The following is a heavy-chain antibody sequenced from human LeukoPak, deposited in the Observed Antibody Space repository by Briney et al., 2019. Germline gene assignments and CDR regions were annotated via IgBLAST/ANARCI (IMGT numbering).Heavy chain of an antibody. D-gene: IGHD2-15*01. V-gene: IGHV4-31*11. J-gene: IGHJ5*02. CDR3: ARFRYCSGGSCYSKSWFDP. CDR2: TYYTGST. CDR1: GGSFSGYY. Sequence: SETLSLTCAVYGGSFSGYYWSWIRQHPGKGLEWIGYTYYTGSTYYNPSLKSRVTISADTSKNQFSLNLSSVTAADTAVYYCARFRYCSGGSCYSKSWFDPWGQGTLVTVSS.